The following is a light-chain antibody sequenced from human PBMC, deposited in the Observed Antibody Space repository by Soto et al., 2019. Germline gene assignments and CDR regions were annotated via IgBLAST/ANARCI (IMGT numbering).Light chain of an antibody. CDR2: KAS. CDR3: QKYNSYWT. J-gene: IGKJ1*01. V-gene: IGKV1-5*03. CDR1: QSISSW. Sequence: DIQMTQSPSTLSASVGDRVTITCRASQSISSWLAWYQQKPGKAPKLLIYKASSLESGVPSRFSGSRSGTEFTLTISSLQPDDFATYYCQKYNSYWTFGQGTKVDIK.